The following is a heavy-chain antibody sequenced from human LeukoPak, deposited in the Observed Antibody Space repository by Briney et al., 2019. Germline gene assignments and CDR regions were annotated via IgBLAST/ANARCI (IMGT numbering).Heavy chain of an antibody. CDR3: ARGLRFLEWLSKNYYFDY. Sequence: PSETLSLTCAVYGGSFSGYYWSWIRQPPGKGLEWIGEINHSGSTNYNPSLKSRVTISVDTSKNQFSQKLSSVTAADTAVYYCARGLRFLEWLSKNYYFDYWGQGTLVTVSS. J-gene: IGHJ4*02. CDR2: INHSGST. D-gene: IGHD3-3*01. CDR1: GGSFSGYY. V-gene: IGHV4-34*01.